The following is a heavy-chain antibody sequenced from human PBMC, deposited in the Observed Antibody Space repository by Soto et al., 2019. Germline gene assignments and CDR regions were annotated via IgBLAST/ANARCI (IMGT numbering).Heavy chain of an antibody. CDR2: MNPNSGNT. D-gene: IGHD3-10*01. CDR1: GYTFTSYD. V-gene: IGHV1-8*01. Sequence: QVQLVQSGAEVKKPGASVKVSCKASGYTFTSYDINWVRQAPGQGLEWMGWMNPNSGNTGYAQKFQGRATMTTNTPISSAYMELSSLTSEDTAVYYCARGHGASWSFYKFDYWGQGTLVTVSS. J-gene: IGHJ4*02. CDR3: ARGHGASWSFYKFDY.